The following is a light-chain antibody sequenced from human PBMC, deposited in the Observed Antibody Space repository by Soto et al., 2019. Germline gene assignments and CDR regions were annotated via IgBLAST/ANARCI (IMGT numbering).Light chain of an antibody. Sequence: DIQMAQSPSTLSASVGDRVTITCRVSQRISDWLAWYQQKPGIAPKLLIYDASRLESGVPSRFRGSGSGTEFTLTISSRQPDDFATYNCQQYNSYSGTFGQGTKVDI. CDR2: DAS. CDR1: QRISDW. J-gene: IGKJ1*01. V-gene: IGKV1-5*01. CDR3: QQYNSYSGT.